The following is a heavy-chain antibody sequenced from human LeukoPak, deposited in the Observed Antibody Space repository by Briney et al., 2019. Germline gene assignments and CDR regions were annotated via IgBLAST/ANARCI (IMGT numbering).Heavy chain of an antibody. CDR2: ISSSSTI. Sequence: GGSLRLSCAASGFTFSNYIMNWVRQAPGKGLEWVSYISSSSTIYYADSVKGRFTISRDNSKNTLYLQMNSLRAEDTAVYYCAKDPREPYDFWSGYSIEYYYYYMDVWGKGTTVTVSS. V-gene: IGHV3-48*01. D-gene: IGHD3-3*01. J-gene: IGHJ6*03. CDR1: GFTFSNYI. CDR3: AKDPREPYDFWSGYSIEYYYYYMDV.